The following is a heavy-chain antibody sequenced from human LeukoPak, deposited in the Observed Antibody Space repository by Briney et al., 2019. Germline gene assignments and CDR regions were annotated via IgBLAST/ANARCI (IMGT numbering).Heavy chain of an antibody. CDR3: ARPNPLGGCFDY. Sequence: EASVKVSCKASGYTFTSYAMHWVRQAPGQRLEWMGWINAGNGNTKYSQKFQGRVTITRDTSASTAYMELSSLRSEDTAVYYCARPNPLGGCFDYWGQGTLVTVSS. J-gene: IGHJ4*02. CDR2: INAGNGNT. V-gene: IGHV1-3*01. D-gene: IGHD3-10*01. CDR1: GYTFTSYA.